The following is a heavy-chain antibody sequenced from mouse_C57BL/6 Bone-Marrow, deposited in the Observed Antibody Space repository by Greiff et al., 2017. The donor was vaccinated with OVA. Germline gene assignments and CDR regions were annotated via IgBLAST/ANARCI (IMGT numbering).Heavy chain of an antibody. Sequence: LVESGAELVRPGASVTLSCKASGYTFTDYEMNWVKQTPVHGLEWIGAIDPETGGTAYNQKFKGKAILTADKSSSTAYMELRSLTSEDSAVYYCTIGYSNYYSMDYWGQGTSVTVSS. CDR1: GYTFTDYE. V-gene: IGHV1-15*01. J-gene: IGHJ4*01. D-gene: IGHD2-5*01. CDR2: IDPETGGT. CDR3: TIGYSNYYSMDY.